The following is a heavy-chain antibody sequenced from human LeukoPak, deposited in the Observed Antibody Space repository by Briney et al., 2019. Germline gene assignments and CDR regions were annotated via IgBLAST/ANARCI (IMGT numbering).Heavy chain of an antibody. CDR2: INHSGST. CDR1: GGSFSGYY. V-gene: IGHV4-34*01. Sequence: PSETLSLTCAVYGGSFSGYYWSWIRQPPGEGLEWIGEINHSGSTNYNPSLKSRVTIPVDTSKNQFSLKLSSVTAADTAVYYCARSRRITIFGVVIYNWFDPWGQGTLVTVSS. CDR3: ARSRRITIFGVVIYNWFDP. J-gene: IGHJ5*02. D-gene: IGHD3-3*01.